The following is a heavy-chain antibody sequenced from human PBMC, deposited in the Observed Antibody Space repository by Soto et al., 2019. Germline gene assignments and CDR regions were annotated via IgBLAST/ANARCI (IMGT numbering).Heavy chain of an antibody. CDR3: SRGTSIPASGDY. Sequence: QVQLVQSGAEVKKPGASVKVSCKASGYTFTNYGINWVRQAPGQGLEWLGWVSAYNGERRYAQRVQARVIMTTDTSTTTAYRELRSLRSADTAVYYCSRGTSIPASGDYWGQGTLVTVSS. J-gene: IGHJ4*01. CDR2: VSAYNGER. V-gene: IGHV1-18*01. CDR1: GYTFTNYG. D-gene: IGHD6-6*01.